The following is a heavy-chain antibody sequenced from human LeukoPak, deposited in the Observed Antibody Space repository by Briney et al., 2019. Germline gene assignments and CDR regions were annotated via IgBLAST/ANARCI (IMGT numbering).Heavy chain of an antibody. J-gene: IGHJ4*02. CDR3: ARKALERYSGYDGSEDY. CDR1: GYTFTSYA. D-gene: IGHD5-12*01. Sequence: SVKVSCKASGYTFTSYAISWVRQAPGQGLEWMGRIIPILGIANYAQKFQGRVTITADKSTSTAYMELSSLRSEDTAVYYCARKALERYSGYDGSEDYWGQGTLVTVSS. V-gene: IGHV1-69*04. CDR2: IIPILGIA.